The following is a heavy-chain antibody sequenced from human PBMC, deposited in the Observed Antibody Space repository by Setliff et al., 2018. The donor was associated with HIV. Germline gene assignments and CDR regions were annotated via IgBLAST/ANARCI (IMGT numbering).Heavy chain of an antibody. CDR2: ISYDGSNK. CDR3: ARASYYYDSSGWVDY. Sequence: GWSLRLSCAASGFTFSSYAMHWVRQAPGKGLEWVAVISYDGSNKYYADSVKGRFTISRDNSKNTLYLQMNSLRAEDTAVYYCARASYYYDSSGWVDYWGQGTLVTVSS. J-gene: IGHJ4*02. CDR1: GFTFSSYA. V-gene: IGHV3-30*04. D-gene: IGHD3-22*01.